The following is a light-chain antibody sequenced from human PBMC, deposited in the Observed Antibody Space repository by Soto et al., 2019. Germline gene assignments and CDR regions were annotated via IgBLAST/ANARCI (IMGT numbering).Light chain of an antibody. V-gene: IGLV1-51*01. CDR1: SSNIGGNS. J-gene: IGLJ1*01. CDR3: GSGDSSLSAYV. Sequence: QSVLTQPPSVSAAPGQKVTISCSGSSSNIGGNSVSWYQQLPGTAPKLLIYADNERPSWTPDRLTGSSSGTSATLGITGFQSMDEADYYCGSGDSSLSAYVFGTWTKVTVL. CDR2: ADN.